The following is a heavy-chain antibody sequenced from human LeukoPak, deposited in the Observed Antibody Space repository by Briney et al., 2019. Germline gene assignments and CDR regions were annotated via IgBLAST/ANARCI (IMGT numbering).Heavy chain of an antibody. Sequence: GGSLRLSSAASGFTFSSYWMHWVRQAPGKGLVWVSRINSDGSSTSYADSVKGRFTISRDNAKNTLYLQMNSLRAEDTAVYYCARDSSLLSLDYWGQGTLVTVSS. V-gene: IGHV3-74*01. J-gene: IGHJ4*02. D-gene: IGHD1-26*01. CDR3: ARDSSLLSLDY. CDR2: INSDGSST. CDR1: GFTFSSYW.